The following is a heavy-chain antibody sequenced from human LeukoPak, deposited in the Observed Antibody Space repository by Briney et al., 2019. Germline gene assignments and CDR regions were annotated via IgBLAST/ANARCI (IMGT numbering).Heavy chain of an antibody. D-gene: IGHD5-18*01. CDR1: GFTFSSYS. V-gene: IGHV3-48*01. Sequence: GGSLRLSCAASGFTFSSYSMNWVRKAPGKGLEWVSYISSSSSTIYYADSVKGRFTISRDNAKNSLYLQMNSLRAEDTAVYYCARGIGGYSYGVLDYWGQGTLVTVSS. J-gene: IGHJ4*02. CDR3: ARGIGGYSYGVLDY. CDR2: ISSSSSTI.